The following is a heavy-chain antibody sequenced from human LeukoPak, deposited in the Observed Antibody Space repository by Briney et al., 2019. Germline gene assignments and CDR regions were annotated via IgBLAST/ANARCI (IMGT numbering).Heavy chain of an antibody. Sequence: GGSLRLSCAASGFTFSSYAMSWVRQAPGKGLEWVSAISGSGGSTYYADSVKGRFTISRDNSKNTLYLQMNSLRAEDTAVYYCAKEGEYCGGDCYSPFYYYYCMDVWGKGTTVTVSS. V-gene: IGHV3-23*01. D-gene: IGHD2-21*01. CDR2: ISGSGGST. CDR3: AKEGEYCGGDCYSPFYYYYCMDV. CDR1: GFTFSSYA. J-gene: IGHJ6*03.